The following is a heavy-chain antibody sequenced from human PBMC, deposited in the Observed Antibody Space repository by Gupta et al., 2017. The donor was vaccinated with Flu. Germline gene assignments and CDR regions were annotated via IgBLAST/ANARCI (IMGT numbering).Heavy chain of an antibody. D-gene: IGHD2-21*02. Sequence: EVQLLESGGGLVQPGGSLRLSCAASGFTFSSHALGWVRLAPGKGLEWVSAITGDTYNTYYADSVKGRFTISRDNSKNTLYMQMNSLGVDDTAVYYCARNFAGDRNDYWGQGTLVTVSS. V-gene: IGHV3-23*01. CDR3: ARNFAGDRNDY. J-gene: IGHJ4*02. CDR1: GFTFSSHA. CDR2: ITGDTYNT.